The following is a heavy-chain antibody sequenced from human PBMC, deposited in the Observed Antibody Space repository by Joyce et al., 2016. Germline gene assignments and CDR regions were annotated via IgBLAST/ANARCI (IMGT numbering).Heavy chain of an antibody. CDR2: INPNRGGT. J-gene: IGHJ6*02. D-gene: IGHD4-17*01. CDR1: GYTFTGYF. CDR3: ASDYGDYGRYGLDV. Sequence: QVQLVQSGAEVKKAGASVKVSCKSSGYTFTGYFMHWVRQAPGQGLEWMGWINPNRGGTKYGQEFQGRVTMTRDTSISTAYLELNWLRSDDTAVYYCASDYGDYGRYGLDVWGQGTTVAVSS. V-gene: IGHV1-2*02.